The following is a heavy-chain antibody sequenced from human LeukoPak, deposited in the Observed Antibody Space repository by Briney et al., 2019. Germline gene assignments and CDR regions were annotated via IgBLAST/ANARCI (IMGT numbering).Heavy chain of an antibody. CDR1: GFTFDDYA. V-gene: IGHV3-9*01. Sequence: GGSLRLFYGASGFTFDDYAMHWVRQAPGKGLEWVSGISWNSGSIGYADSVKGRFTISRDNAKNSLYLQMNSLRAEDTALYYCAKGINSALVGYIDYWGQGSLVTVSS. J-gene: IGHJ4*02. CDR2: ISWNSGSI. CDR3: AKGINSALVGYIDY. D-gene: IGHD6-13*01.